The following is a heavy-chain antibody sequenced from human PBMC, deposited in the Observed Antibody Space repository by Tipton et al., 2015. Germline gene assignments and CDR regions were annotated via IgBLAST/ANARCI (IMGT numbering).Heavy chain of an antibody. CDR2: IRYSGGT. D-gene: IGHD1-1*01. Sequence: TLSLTCTVSGTSLSGFYWTWIRQPPGKGLEWIGYIRYSGGTNYKPSLRGRVSISLDMSKNQFSLKLRSVTAADTAMYFCARENASYCGMDVWGQGTTVTVSS. J-gene: IGHJ6*02. V-gene: IGHV4-59*01. CDR3: ARENASYCGMDV. CDR1: GTSLSGFY.